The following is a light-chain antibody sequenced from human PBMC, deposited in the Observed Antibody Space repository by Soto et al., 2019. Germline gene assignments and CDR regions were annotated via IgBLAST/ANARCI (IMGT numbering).Light chain of an antibody. CDR3: QQRSSAIT. CDR1: QSVSSH. Sequence: EIVLTPSPATPSLSPGERATLSCRASQSVSSHLAWFQQRPGQAPRLLIYDASNRATGIPARFSGRGSGTDFTLTISSLEPEDFAVYYCQQRSSAITFGQGTRLEIK. J-gene: IGKJ5*01. V-gene: IGKV3-11*01. CDR2: DAS.